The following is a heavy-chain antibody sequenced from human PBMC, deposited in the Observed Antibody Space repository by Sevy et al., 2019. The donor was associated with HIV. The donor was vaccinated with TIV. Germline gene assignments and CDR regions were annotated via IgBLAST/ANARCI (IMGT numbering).Heavy chain of an antibody. CDR3: ARPYRTDPFYYSGSSGYYYPSYFDS. CDR1: GFTFSSYW. V-gene: IGHV3-7*01. J-gene: IGHJ4*02. D-gene: IGHD3-22*01. Sequence: GGSLRLSCAASGFTFSSYWMTWVRQAPGKGLEWVANINQVGSEKFYVDSVKGRFTISRDNAKNSLYLQMNSLRVEETAVYYCARPYRTDPFYYSGSSGYYYPSYFDSGGQGTLVTVSS. CDR2: INQVGSEK.